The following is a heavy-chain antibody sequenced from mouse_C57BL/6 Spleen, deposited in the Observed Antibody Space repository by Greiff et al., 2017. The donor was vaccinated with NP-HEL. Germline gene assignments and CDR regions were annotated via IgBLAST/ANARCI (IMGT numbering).Heavy chain of an antibody. V-gene: IGHV3-6*01. CDR1: GYSITSGYY. Sequence: ESGPGLVKPSQSLSLTCSVTGYSITSGYYWNWIRQFPGNKLEWMGYISYDGSNNYNPSLKNRISITRDPSKNQFFLKLNSVTTEDTATYYCARGGVYYDYDAWFAYWGQGTLVTVSA. CDR2: ISYDGSN. J-gene: IGHJ3*01. D-gene: IGHD2-4*01. CDR3: ARGGVYYDYDAWFAY.